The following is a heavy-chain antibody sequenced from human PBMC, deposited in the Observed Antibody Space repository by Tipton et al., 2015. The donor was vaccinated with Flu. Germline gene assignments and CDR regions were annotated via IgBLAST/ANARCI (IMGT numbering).Heavy chain of an antibody. Sequence: SLRLSCAASGFTFSNAWMSWVRQAPGKGLEWVGRIKSKTDGGTTDYAAPVKGRFTISRDDSKNTLYLQMNSLKTEDTAVYYCTTESSYYDSSGYYWTLDYWGQGTLVTVSS. J-gene: IGHJ4*02. V-gene: IGHV3-15*01. CDR3: TTESSYYDSSGYYWTLDY. CDR1: GFTFSNAW. D-gene: IGHD3-22*01. CDR2: IKSKTDGGTT.